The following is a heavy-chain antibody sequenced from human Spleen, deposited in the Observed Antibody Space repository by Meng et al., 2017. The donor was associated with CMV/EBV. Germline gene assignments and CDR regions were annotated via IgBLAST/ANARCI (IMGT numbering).Heavy chain of an antibody. V-gene: IGHV3-9*01. D-gene: IGHD3-22*01. CDR2: ISWNSVSI. Sequence: SLKISCAASGFIVSNNYINWVRQAPGKGLEWVSGISWNSVSIAYADSVKGRFTITRDDTENSLYLQMNGLRPEDTAMYYCAKDSSGYFDAFEIWGQGTRVTVSS. CDR3: AKDSSGYFDAFEI. J-gene: IGHJ3*02. CDR1: GFIVSNNY.